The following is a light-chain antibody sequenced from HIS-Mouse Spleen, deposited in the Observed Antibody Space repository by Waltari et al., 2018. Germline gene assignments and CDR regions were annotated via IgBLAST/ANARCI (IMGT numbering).Light chain of an antibody. CDR3: CSYAGSSTLV. Sequence: QSALTQPASVSGSPGQSIPISCTGTSRDVWRYNLVSWYQQHPGKAPKLMIYEGSKRPSGVSNRFSGSKSGNTASLTISGLQAEDEADYYCCSYAGSSTLVFGGGTKLTVL. J-gene: IGLJ2*01. CDR2: EGS. CDR1: SRDVWRYNL. V-gene: IGLV2-23*01.